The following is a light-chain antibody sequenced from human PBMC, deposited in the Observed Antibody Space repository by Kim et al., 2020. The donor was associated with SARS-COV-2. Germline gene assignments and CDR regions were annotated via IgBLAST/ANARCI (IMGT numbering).Light chain of an antibody. Sequence: FVGEKLPNTCPASAGTSSYLNGYQQKPGKAPKLLLYASRSLQSGVPSRFIGSRSGTDFPLTISSQQPEDCATYYFQQSYSTPLYVLGQGTNL. CDR2: ASR. J-gene: IGKJ2*01. CDR3: QQSYSTPLYV. CDR1: AGTSSY. V-gene: IGKV1-39*01.